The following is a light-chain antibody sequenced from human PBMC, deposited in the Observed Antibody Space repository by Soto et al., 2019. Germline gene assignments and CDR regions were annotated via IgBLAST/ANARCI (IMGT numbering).Light chain of an antibody. CDR1: KGIANF. V-gene: IGKV1-9*01. J-gene: IGKJ3*01. CDR2: GAS. Sequence: IQLTQSPSSLSASVGDRVTISCRASKGIANFLAWYQQKPGKAPKLLIYGASTLQSGVPSRFSGIGLGTAFTLTISSMQPEDFATYYGQQLNSFPITFGPGTKVDIQ. CDR3: QQLNSFPIT.